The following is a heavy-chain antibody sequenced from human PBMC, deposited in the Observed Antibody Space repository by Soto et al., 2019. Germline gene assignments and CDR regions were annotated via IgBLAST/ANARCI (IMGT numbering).Heavy chain of an antibody. V-gene: IGHV1-18*04. CDR3: SRARYCTSPSCYNHYYYGMDI. CDR1: GYTFTKYG. CDR2: IGVYNGKT. D-gene: IGHD2-2*02. Sequence: QEQLVQSGGEVKKPGASVRVSCKASGYTFTKYGITWVRQAPGQGLEWMGWIGVYNGKTNYARKLQGRVIMTADTSASTAYMELRSLRSDDKAVYYCSRARYCTSPSCYNHYYYGMDIWGQGTTVSVSS. J-gene: IGHJ6*02.